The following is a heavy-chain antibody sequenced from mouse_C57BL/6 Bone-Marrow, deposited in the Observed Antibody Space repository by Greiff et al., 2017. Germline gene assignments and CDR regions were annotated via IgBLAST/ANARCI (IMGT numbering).Heavy chain of an antibody. Sequence: VQLQQSGPELVKPGASVKISCKASGYTFTDYYMNWVKQSHGKSLEWIGDINPNNGGTSYNQKFKGKATLTVDKSSSTAYMELRGLTSEDSAVYYCARAGGLEAMDYWGQGTSVTVSS. CDR1: GYTFTDYY. J-gene: IGHJ4*01. D-gene: IGHD2-13*01. V-gene: IGHV1-26*01. CDR2: INPNNGGT. CDR3: ARAGGLEAMDY.